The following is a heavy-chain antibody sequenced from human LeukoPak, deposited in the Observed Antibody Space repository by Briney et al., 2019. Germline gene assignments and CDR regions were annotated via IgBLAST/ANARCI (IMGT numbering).Heavy chain of an antibody. CDR3: ARDSVVGVATWDY. D-gene: IGHD2-15*01. V-gene: IGHV3-20*04. Sequence: GGSLRLSCPASAFNLDDYGMSWVRQVPGEGLEWVSGINLNDGSIGYADSVKGRFTIYRDNAKNSLYLQMNSLRVEDTAFYYCARDSVVGVATWDYWGQGTLVTVSS. J-gene: IGHJ4*02. CDR2: INLNDGSI. CDR1: AFNLDDYG.